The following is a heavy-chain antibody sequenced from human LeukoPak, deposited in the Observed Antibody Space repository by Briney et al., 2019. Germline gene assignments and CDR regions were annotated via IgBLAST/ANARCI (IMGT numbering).Heavy chain of an antibody. CDR1: GFTFSTYA. CDR2: ISVSGDFT. V-gene: IGHV3-23*01. Sequence: GGSLRLSCAASGFTFSTYAMSWVRQAPGKGLEWVSGISVSGDFTNYADSVRGRFTISRDNAKNSLYLQMNSLRAEDTAVYYCARARSWSSFDYWGQGTLVTVSS. D-gene: IGHD6-13*01. CDR3: ARARSWSSFDY. J-gene: IGHJ4*02.